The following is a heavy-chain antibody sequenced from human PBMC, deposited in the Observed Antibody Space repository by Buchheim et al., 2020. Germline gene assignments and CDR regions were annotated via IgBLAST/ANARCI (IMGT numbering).Heavy chain of an antibody. V-gene: IGHV3-48*03. D-gene: IGHD3-10*01. CDR2: ISSSGNTI. J-gene: IGHJ4*02. Sequence: EVQLVESGGGLVQPGGSLRLSCAASGFTFSSYEMNWVRQAPGKGLEWVSYISSSGNTIYYADSVKGRFSISRDNAKNSMYMQMNSLRAEDTAVYFCTREEAYRPGNWGQGTL. CDR3: TREEAYRPGN. CDR1: GFTFSSYE.